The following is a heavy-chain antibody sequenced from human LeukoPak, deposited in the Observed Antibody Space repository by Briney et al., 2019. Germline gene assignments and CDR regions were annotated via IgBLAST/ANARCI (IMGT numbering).Heavy chain of an antibody. D-gene: IGHD4-23*01. J-gene: IGHJ4*02. CDR3: ARTYLDYGGNPVLDY. V-gene: IGHV1-2*02. Sequence: ASVKVSCKASGYTFTGYYMHWVRQAPGQVLGWMGWINPNSGGTNYAQKFQGRVTMTRDTSISTAYMELSRLRSDDTAVYYCARTYLDYGGNPVLDYWGQGTLVTVSS. CDR2: INPNSGGT. CDR1: GYTFTGYY.